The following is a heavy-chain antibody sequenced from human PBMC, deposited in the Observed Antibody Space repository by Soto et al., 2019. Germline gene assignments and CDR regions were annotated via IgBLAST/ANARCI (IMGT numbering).Heavy chain of an antibody. CDR3: ARDRSGYDVGTDMYYYYGMDV. J-gene: IGHJ6*02. V-gene: IGHV4-34*01. CDR1: GGSFSDYY. Sequence: SETLSLTCPLYGGSFSDYYWTWIRQPPRTGLEWIGEINHSGSTNYNPSLKSRVTISVDTSKNQFSLKLTSVTAADTAVYYCARDRSGYDVGTDMYYYYGMDVWGQGTTVT. D-gene: IGHD5-12*01. CDR2: INHSGST.